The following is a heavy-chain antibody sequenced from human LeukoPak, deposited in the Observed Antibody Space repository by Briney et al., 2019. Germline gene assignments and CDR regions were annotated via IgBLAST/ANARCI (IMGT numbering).Heavy chain of an antibody. CDR1: GYTFTGYY. Sequence: ASVKVSCKASGYTFTGYYMHWVRQAPGQGLEWMGWINPNSGGTNYAQKFQGRVTMTRDTSTSTAYMELRSLTSDDTAVYYCAREVATITVAAAGGIDYWGQGTLVTVSS. CDR3: AREVATITVAAAGGIDY. J-gene: IGHJ4*02. D-gene: IGHD6-13*01. V-gene: IGHV1-2*02. CDR2: INPNSGGT.